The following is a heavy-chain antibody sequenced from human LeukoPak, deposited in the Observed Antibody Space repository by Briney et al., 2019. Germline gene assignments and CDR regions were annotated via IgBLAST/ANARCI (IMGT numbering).Heavy chain of an antibody. CDR2: IRYDGSNK. Sequence: PGGSLRLSCAASGFTFNTYGMHWVRQAPGKGLEWVTFIRYDGSNKYYADSVKGRFTVSRDNSKNTLYLQMNSLRTEDTAVYYSAKDRRFLSNYYDSGAYLDYWGQGTLVTVSS. J-gene: IGHJ4*02. CDR3: AKDRRFLSNYYDSGAYLDY. V-gene: IGHV3-30*02. D-gene: IGHD3-22*01. CDR1: GFTFNTYG.